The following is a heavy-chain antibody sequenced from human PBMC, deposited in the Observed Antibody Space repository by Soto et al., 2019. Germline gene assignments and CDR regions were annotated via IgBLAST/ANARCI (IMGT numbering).Heavy chain of an antibody. J-gene: IGHJ4*02. CDR3: AREMATITAPGY. CDR1: GGTFSSYA. Sequence: SVKVSCKASGGTFSSYAISWVRQAPGQGLEWMGGIIPIFGTANYAQKFQGRVTITADKSTSTAYMELSSLRSEDTAVYYCAREMATITAPGYWGQGTLVTVS. V-gene: IGHV1-69*06. CDR2: IIPIFGTA. D-gene: IGHD5-12*01.